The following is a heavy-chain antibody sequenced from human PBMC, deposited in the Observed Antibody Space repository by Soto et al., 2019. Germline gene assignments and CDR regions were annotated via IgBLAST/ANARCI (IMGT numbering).Heavy chain of an antibody. D-gene: IGHD1-7*01. CDR1: GFTFSAFE. V-gene: IGHV3-30-3*01. J-gene: IGHJ4*02. Sequence: QVQLVESGGGVVQPGRSLRLSCSAPGFTFSAFERYWIRQAPGKGLDWVSFISYDGSNQYYAGSVKGRFTISRDNSKNTLFLLMSSLRPEDTAVYFCARRTGTAPRFDFWGQGTLVTVSS. CDR3: ARRTGTAPRFDF. CDR2: ISYDGSNQ.